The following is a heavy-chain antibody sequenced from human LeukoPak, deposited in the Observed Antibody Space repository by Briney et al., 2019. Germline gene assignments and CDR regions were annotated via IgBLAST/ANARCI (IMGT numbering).Heavy chain of an antibody. CDR1: GFTFSSHA. Sequence: GGSLRLSRAASGFTFSSHAMSWVRQAPGKGLDWVSAISGSGSRTDYADSVKGRFTISRDNSKSTLFLQVNNLRADDTAVYYCAKAYYDFWSGTDYYYMDVWGKGTTVTVSS. D-gene: IGHD3-3*01. CDR2: ISGSGSRT. V-gene: IGHV3-23*01. CDR3: AKAYYDFWSGTDYYYMDV. J-gene: IGHJ6*03.